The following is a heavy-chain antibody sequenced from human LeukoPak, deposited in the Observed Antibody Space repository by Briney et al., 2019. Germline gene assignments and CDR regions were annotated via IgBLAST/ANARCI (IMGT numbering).Heavy chain of an antibody. CDR1: GGSISSSSYY. CDR3: ARHSSGSDTFDY. V-gene: IGHV4-39*01. D-gene: IGHD3-10*01. J-gene: IGHJ4*02. CDR2: IYYSGST. Sequence: SEILSLTCTVSGGSISSSSYYWGWIRQPPGKGLEWIGSIYYSGSTYYNPSLKSRVTISVDTSKNQFSLKLSSVTAADTAVYYCARHSSGSDTFDYWGQGTLVTVSS.